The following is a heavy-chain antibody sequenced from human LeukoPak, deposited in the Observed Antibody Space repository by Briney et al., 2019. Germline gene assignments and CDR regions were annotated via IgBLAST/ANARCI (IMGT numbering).Heavy chain of an antibody. CDR2: IWYDGSNK. J-gene: IGHJ4*02. D-gene: IGHD6-19*01. Sequence: GRSLRLSCAASGFTFSSYGMPLVRQAPGKGLEWVAGIWYDGSNKYYADSVKGRFTISRDNSKNTLYLQMNSLRAEDTAVYYCARARPGIAVADYYFDYWGQGTLVTVSS. CDR1: GFTFSSYG. V-gene: IGHV3-33*01. CDR3: ARARPGIAVADYYFDY.